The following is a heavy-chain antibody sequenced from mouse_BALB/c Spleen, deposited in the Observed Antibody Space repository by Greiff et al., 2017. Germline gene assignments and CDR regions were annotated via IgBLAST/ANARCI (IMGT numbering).Heavy chain of an antibody. V-gene: IGHV5-17*02. CDR1: GFTFSSFG. J-gene: IGHJ3*01. Sequence: VQLKESGGGLVQPGGSRKLSCAASGFTFSSFGMHWVRQAPEKGLEWVAYISSGSSTIYYADTVKGRFTISRDNPKNTLFLQMTSLRSEDTAMYYCARSLYYRYDEGAWFAYWGQGTLVTVSA. D-gene: IGHD2-14*01. CDR2: ISSGSSTI. CDR3: ARSLYYRYDEGAWFAY.